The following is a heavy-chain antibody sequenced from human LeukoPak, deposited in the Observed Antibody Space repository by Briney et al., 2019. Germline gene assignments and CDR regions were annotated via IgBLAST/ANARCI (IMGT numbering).Heavy chain of an antibody. CDR1: GYTFTGYY. J-gene: IGHJ4*02. CDR3: ARGRGTTSSNFDY. Sequence: ASVTVSCKASGYTFTGYYMHWVRQAPGQGLEWMGWINPNNDGTNYAQKFQGRVTMTRDTSISTAYMELSRLTSDDTAVYYCARGRGTTSSNFDYWGQGTLVTVSS. V-gene: IGHV1-2*02. CDR2: INPNNDGT. D-gene: IGHD2-2*01.